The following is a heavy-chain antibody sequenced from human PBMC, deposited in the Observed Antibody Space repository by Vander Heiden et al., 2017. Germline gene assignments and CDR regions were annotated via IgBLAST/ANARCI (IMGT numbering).Heavy chain of an antibody. CDR3: AHSRRRIDCVGGNCYHFDY. Sequence: QITLKESGPTLVKPTQTLTLTCPFSGFSLTSSGVGVGWIRQLPGKALEWLALFYWDDEKRYSPSLTNRLTITKDTSKDQVVLTMSNMDPVDTATYYCAHSRRRIDCVGGNCYHFDYWGQGTLVTVSS. J-gene: IGHJ4*02. D-gene: IGHD2-15*01. V-gene: IGHV2-5*02. CDR1: GFSLTSSGVG. CDR2: FYWDDEK.